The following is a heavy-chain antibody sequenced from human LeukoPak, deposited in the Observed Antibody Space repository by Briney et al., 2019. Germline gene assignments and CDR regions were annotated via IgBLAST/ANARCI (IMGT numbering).Heavy chain of an antibody. V-gene: IGHV4-34*01. D-gene: IGHD1-20*01. CDR3: ARGINLAYNCSDP. Sequence: SETLSLTCGVHGGSFSGYHWSWIRQPPGKGLEWIGEINHSGSTNYNSSLKSRVTISVDTSKNQFSLKLSSVTAADTAVYYCARGINLAYNCSDPWGQGTLVTVSS. CDR2: INHSGST. CDR1: GGSFSGYH. J-gene: IGHJ5*02.